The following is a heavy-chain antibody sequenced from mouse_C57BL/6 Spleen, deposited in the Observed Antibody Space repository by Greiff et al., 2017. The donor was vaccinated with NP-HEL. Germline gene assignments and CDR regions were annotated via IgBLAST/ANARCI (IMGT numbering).Heavy chain of an antibody. CDR3: AREGVDYDGFAY. J-gene: IGHJ3*01. Sequence: QVQLQQSGAELVRPGTSVKVSCKASGYAFTNYLIEWVKQRPGQGLEWIGVINPGSGGTNYNEKFKGKATLTADKSSSAAYMQLSSLTSEDSAVYFCAREGVDYDGFAYWGQGTLVTVSA. D-gene: IGHD2-4*01. V-gene: IGHV1-54*01. CDR2: INPGSGGT. CDR1: GYAFTNYL.